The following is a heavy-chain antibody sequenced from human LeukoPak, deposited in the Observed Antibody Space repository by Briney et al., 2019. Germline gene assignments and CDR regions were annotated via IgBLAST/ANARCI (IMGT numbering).Heavy chain of an antibody. CDR2: INPNSGGT. V-gene: IGHV1-2*02. CDR1: GYTFTGYY. J-gene: IGHJ4*02. D-gene: IGHD2-15*01. Sequence: ASVKVPCKASGYTFTGYYMHWVRQAPGQGLEWMGWINPNSGGTNYAQKFQGRVTMTRDTSISTAYMELSRLRSDDTAVYYCARSVAVVAATPVGYRGQGTLVTVSS. CDR3: ARSVAVVAATPVGY.